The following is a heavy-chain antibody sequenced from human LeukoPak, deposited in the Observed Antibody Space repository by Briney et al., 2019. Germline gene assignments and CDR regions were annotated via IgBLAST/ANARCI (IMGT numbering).Heavy chain of an antibody. V-gene: IGHV3-33*01. CDR2: IWYDGSNK. CDR1: GFTFSSYG. Sequence: PGRSLRLSCAASGFTFSSYGMHWVRQAPGKGLEWVAVIWYDGSNKYYADSVKGRFTISRDNSKNTLYLQMNSLRAEDTAVYYCAGGAKWELXTHFDYWGQGTLVTVSS. CDR3: AGGAKWELXTHFDY. D-gene: IGHD1-26*01. J-gene: IGHJ4*02.